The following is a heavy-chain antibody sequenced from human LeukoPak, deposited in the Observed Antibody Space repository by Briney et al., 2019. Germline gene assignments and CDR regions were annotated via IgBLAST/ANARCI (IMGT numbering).Heavy chain of an antibody. CDR1: GFTFSSYA. CDR3: AKGRYGDYNYYYYYYMDV. V-gene: IGHV3-23*01. J-gene: IGHJ6*03. D-gene: IGHD4-17*01. Sequence: GGSLRLSCAASGFTFSSYAMIWLRQAPGKGLEWVSDISGGGGSTYYADSVKRLFNISRDNSKNTLYLQMNSLRAEDTAVYYCAKGRYGDYNYYYYYYMDVWGKGTTVTVSS. CDR2: ISGGGGST.